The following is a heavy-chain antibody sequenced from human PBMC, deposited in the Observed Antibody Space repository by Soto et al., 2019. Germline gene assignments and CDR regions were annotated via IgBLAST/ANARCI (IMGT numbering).Heavy chain of an antibody. D-gene: IGHD3-10*01. CDR2: IKPSGGSV. J-gene: IGHJ6*02. Sequence: QLQLVQSGAEVKKPGASVKISCKASGYIFSSYYMHWLRQAPGQGREWLGVIKPSGGSVTYAQKFQGRVTMTRDTSTNTVYMEISSLSSEDAAVYYCARETVNYYSGMDVWGQGTTVTVSS. CDR1: GYIFSSYY. CDR3: ARETVNYYSGMDV. V-gene: IGHV1-46*01.